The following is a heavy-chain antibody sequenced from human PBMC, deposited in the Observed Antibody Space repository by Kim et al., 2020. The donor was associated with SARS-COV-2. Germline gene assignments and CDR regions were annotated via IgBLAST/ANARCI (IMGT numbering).Heavy chain of an antibody. CDR3: ARALYSGYGMDV. Sequence: ASVKVSCKASGYTFTGYYMHWVRQAPGQGLEWMGWINPTSGGTNYAHKFQGWVTMTRDTSISPAYMELSRLRSDDTAVYYCARALYSGYGMDVWGQGTTVTVSS. CDR2: INPTSGGT. D-gene: IGHD1-26*01. J-gene: IGHJ6*02. CDR1: GYTFTGYY. V-gene: IGHV1-2*04.